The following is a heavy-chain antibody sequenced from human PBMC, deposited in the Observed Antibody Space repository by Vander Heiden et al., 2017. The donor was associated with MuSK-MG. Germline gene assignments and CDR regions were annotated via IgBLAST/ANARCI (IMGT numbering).Heavy chain of an antibody. V-gene: IGHV3-72*01. CDR2: TRNKAKSYNT. J-gene: IGHJ4*02. Sequence: EVQLVASGGGLVQPGGSLRLSCSASGFTFSDNYMDWVRQAPGKGLEWVGRTRNKAKSYNTEYAASVKGRFTISRDNSKYSLYLQMNSLNTEDTAVYYCARGRGHGEVLQEYYFDYWGQGTLVTVAS. CDR1: GFTFSDNY. D-gene: IGHD1-26*01. CDR3: ARGRGHGEVLQEYYFDY.